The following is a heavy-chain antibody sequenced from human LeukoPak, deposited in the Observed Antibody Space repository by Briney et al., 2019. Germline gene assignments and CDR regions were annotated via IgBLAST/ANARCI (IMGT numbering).Heavy chain of an antibody. V-gene: IGHV3-33*01. Sequence: GGSLRLSCAASGFTFSSYGMHWVRQAPGKGLEWVAVIWYDGSNEYYADSVKGRFTISRDNSKNTLYLQMNSLSTEDTAVYYCTRHSDTYCSRANCYVDNFYGLDVWGQGTRVTVSS. CDR3: TRHSDTYCSRANCYVDNFYGLDV. D-gene: IGHD2-2*01. CDR2: IWYDGSNE. CDR1: GFTFSSYG. J-gene: IGHJ6*02.